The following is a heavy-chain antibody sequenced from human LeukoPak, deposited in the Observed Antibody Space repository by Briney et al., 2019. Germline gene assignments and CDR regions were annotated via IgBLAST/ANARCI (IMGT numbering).Heavy chain of an antibody. Sequence: ASVKVSCKTSGYTFTSYGISWVRQAPGQGLEWMGWISAYNGNTNYAQKLQGRVTMTTDTSTSTAYMELRSLRSDDTAVYYCARDRNLELGYYFDYWGQGTLVTVSS. CDR3: ARDRNLELGYYFDY. CDR1: GYTFTSYG. CDR2: ISAYNGNT. V-gene: IGHV1-18*01. D-gene: IGHD1-7*01. J-gene: IGHJ4*02.